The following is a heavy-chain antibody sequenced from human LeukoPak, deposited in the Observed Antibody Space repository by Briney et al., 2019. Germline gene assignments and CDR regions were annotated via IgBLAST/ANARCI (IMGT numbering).Heavy chain of an antibody. CDR1: GSTFNSYA. V-gene: IGHV3-23*01. CDR2: ISGGGGTT. J-gene: IGHJ4*02. CDR3: AKVHTSGWSRTSYSFDS. D-gene: IGHD6-19*01. Sequence: GGSLRLSCAASGSTFNSYALNWVRQAPGKGLQWVSFISGGGGTTDYADSVKGRFTISRDNSKRMLYLQMNSLRAEDTAVYYCAKVHTSGWSRTSYSFDSWGQGTLVTVSS.